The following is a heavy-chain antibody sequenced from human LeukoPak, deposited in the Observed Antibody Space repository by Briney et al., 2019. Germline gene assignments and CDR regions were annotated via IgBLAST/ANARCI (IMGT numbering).Heavy chain of an antibody. V-gene: IGHV4-39*01. Sequence: SETLSLTCTVSGVSISSSSYYWGWLRQPPGKGLEWIGSIYYSGSTYYNPSLKSRVTISVDTSKNQFSLKLSSVTAADTAVYYCARHAELLWRGLFYYWGQGTLVTVSS. CDR3: ARHAELLWRGLFYY. J-gene: IGHJ4*02. CDR1: GVSISSSSYY. CDR2: IYYSGST. D-gene: IGHD3-10*01.